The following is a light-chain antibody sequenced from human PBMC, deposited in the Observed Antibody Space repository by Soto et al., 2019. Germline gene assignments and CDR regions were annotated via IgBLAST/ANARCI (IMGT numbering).Light chain of an antibody. V-gene: IGKV1-5*03. CDR1: QSISSW. Sequence: DIQMTQSPSTLSASVGDRVTITCRASQSISSWLAWYQQKPGKAPKLLIYKASSLESEVPSRFSGSGSGTEFHLTISSLQPDDFATYYCQQYNSYSTFGQGTKLEIK. CDR3: QQYNSYST. J-gene: IGKJ2*01. CDR2: KAS.